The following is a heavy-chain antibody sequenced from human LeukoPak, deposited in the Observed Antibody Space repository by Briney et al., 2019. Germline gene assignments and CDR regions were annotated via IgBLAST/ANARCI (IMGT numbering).Heavy chain of an antibody. D-gene: IGHD1-26*01. V-gene: IGHV3-74*01. J-gene: IGHJ4*02. CDR3: ARGYSGSYRVDY. CDR2: INTDGSST. Sequence: GGSLRLSCAVSGFTFSSYWMHWVRQAPGKGPVWVSRINTDGSSTTYADSVKGRFTISRDNAKNTLYLQMNSLRADDTSIYYCARGYSGSYRVDYWGQGTLVTVSS. CDR1: GFTFSSYW.